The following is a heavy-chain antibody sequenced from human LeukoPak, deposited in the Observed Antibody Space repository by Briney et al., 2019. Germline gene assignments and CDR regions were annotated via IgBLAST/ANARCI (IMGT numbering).Heavy chain of an antibody. CDR1: GDSISSFF. D-gene: IGHD3-3*01. Sequence: SETLSLTCTVSGDSISSFFWTWIRQPPGKGLEWIGYIYNTGKTDYNPSLQRRVNISIDTSKNQFSLKLSSVTAADTAIYYCARYWRTNSRYMDVWGKGTTVLISS. J-gene: IGHJ6*03. V-gene: IGHV4-59*13. CDR3: ARYWRTNSRYMDV. CDR2: IYNTGKT.